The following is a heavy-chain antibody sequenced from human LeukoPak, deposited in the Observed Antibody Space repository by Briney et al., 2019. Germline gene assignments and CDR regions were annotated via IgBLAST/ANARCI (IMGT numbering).Heavy chain of an antibody. J-gene: IGHJ5*02. D-gene: IGHD2-2*01. V-gene: IGHV3-30*18. Sequence: PGGSLRLSCAASGLTFSSYGMHWVRQAPGKGLEWVAVISYDGTIRNYADSVNGRFTISRDNSKNTLYLQMNSLSAEDTALYYCAKGGCSSTTCYLAKPWGQGTLVTVSS. CDR3: AKGGCSSTTCYLAKP. CDR2: ISYDGTIR. CDR1: GLTFSSYG.